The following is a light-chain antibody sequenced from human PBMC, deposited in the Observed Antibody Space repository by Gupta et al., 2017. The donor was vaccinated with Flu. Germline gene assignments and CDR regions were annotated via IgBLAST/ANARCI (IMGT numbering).Light chain of an antibody. Sequence: SALTQPVSVSGFPGLSITLSCTGTSSDVGRYNLVSWYNPHPGRAHKLIVYEVNKRPAGVSSCFAATKAGNTASLTISARQEEDDADYHYCSNAGSNIWVFGGGTKLTVL. J-gene: IGLJ2*01. CDR2: EVN. V-gene: IGLV2-23*02. CDR3: CSNAGSNIWV. CDR1: SSDVGRYNL.